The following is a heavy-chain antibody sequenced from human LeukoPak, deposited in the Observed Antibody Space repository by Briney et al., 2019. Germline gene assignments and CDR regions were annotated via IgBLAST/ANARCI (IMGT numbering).Heavy chain of an antibody. CDR1: GFTFDDYA. J-gene: IGHJ6*02. CDR3: AKDISQVDYYYYYGMDV. V-gene: IGHV3-9*01. Sequence: GGSLRLSCAASGFTFDDYAMHWVRQAPGKGLEWVSGISRNSGSIGYADSVKGRFTISRDNAKSSLYLQMNSLRAEDTALYYCAKDISQVDYYYYYGMDVWGQGTTVTVSS. CDR2: ISRNSGSI.